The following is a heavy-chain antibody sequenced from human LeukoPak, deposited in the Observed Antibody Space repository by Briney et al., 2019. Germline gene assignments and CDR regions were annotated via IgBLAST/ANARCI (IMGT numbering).Heavy chain of an antibody. D-gene: IGHD2-2*01. Sequence: PGGSLRLSCAASGFTFSSHALHWVRQAPGKGLEWVAVISSDGSYKYYADSVKGRFTIPRDNSKNTLYLQMNSLRAEDTAVYYCAGAGRTSSDAFDIWGQGTMVTVSS. V-gene: IGHV3-30*04. CDR1: GFTFSSHA. CDR3: AGAGRTSSDAFDI. CDR2: ISSDGSYK. J-gene: IGHJ3*02.